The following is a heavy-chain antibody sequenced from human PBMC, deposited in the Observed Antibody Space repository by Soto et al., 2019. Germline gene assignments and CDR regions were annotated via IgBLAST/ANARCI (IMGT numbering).Heavy chain of an antibody. CDR2: FDPEDGET. Sequence: ASVKVSCKASGGTFSSYAISWVRQAPGKGLEWMGGFDPEDGETIYAQKFQGRVTMTEDTSTDTAYMELSSLRSEDTAVYYCATEFRRISPTRPFDYWGQGTLVTVSS. J-gene: IGHJ4*02. CDR3: ATEFRRISPTRPFDY. V-gene: IGHV1-24*01. CDR1: GGTFSSYA.